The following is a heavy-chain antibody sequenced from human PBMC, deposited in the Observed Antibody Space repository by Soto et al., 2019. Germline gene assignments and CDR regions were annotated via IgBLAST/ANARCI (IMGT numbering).Heavy chain of an antibody. J-gene: IGHJ6*02. CDR3: ARDVVGGSSASYYGMDS. D-gene: IGHD1-26*01. Sequence: QVQLVQSGAEVKRPGSSVRVSCKVSGDIFSSHAISWVRQAPGQGLEWMGGTIPISGTVDYAQKFQGRVTIIPEEFTNTAYREVSSVRSEDTAVYYSARDVVGGSSASYYGMDSWGQGTSVTVSS. V-gene: IGHV1-69*01. CDR2: TIPISGTV. CDR1: GDIFSSHA.